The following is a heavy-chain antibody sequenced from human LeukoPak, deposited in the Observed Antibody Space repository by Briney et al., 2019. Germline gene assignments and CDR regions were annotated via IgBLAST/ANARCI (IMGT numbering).Heavy chain of an antibody. J-gene: IGHJ4*02. CDR3: ARVVRVGATDY. CDR2: IYYSGST. Sequence: SETLSLTCTVSGGSISSSSYYWGWIRQPPGKGLEWIGSIYYSGSTYYNPSLKSRVTISVDTSKNQFSLKLSSVTAADTAVYYCARVVRVGATDYWGQGTLVTVSS. D-gene: IGHD1-26*01. CDR1: GGSISSSSYY. V-gene: IGHV4-39*07.